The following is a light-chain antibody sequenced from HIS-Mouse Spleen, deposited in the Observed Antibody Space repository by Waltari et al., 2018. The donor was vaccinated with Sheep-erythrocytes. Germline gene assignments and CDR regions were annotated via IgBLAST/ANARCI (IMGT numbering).Light chain of an antibody. CDR1: KLGDKY. J-gene: IGLJ2*01. V-gene: IGLV3-1*01. Sequence: SYELTQPPSVSVSPGPTASITCSGDKLGDKYACWYQQKPGQSPCLVIYQDSKRPSGIPERFSGSNSGNTATLTISGTQAMDEADYYCQAWDSSTAVFGGGTKLTVL. CDR3: QAWDSSTAV. CDR2: QDS.